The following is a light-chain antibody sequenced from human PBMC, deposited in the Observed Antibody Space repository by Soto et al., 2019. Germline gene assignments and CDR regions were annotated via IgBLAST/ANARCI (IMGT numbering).Light chain of an antibody. CDR3: QSYDSSLTGSKV. CDR1: SSNIGADFD. V-gene: IGLV1-40*01. J-gene: IGLJ1*01. CDR2: HNN. Sequence: QSVLTQPPSVSGAPGQRVTISCTGSSSNIGADFDVHWYQHLPGTAPKLLISHNNNRPSGVPDRFSGSKSGTSASLAITGLQADDEADYYCQSYDSSLTGSKVFGSGTKVTVL.